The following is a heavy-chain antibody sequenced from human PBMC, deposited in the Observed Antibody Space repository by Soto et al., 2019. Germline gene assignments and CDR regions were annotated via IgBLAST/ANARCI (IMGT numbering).Heavy chain of an antibody. CDR1: GGSLSGYY. V-gene: IGHV4-59*08. CDR3: ASRRFFSYFDL. CDR2: ISDTGSS. D-gene: IGHD3-16*01. Sequence: QVQLQESGPGLVKPSETLSLICTVSGGSLSGYYWTWIRQPPGKGLEWIGYISDTGSSNYNPALNRRVPIAIDTSKNQFSLKRSSVTATVTAVYYCASRRFFSYFDLWGRGTLVTVSS. J-gene: IGHJ2*01.